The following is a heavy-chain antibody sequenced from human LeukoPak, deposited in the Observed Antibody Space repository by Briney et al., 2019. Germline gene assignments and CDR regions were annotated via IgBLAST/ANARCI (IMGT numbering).Heavy chain of an antibody. CDR2: IIPIFGTA. V-gene: IGHV1-69*06. CDR1: GGTFSSYA. CDR3: ARGGLYDFWSGYTSRTLDY. J-gene: IGHJ4*02. Sequence: GASVKVSCKASGGTFSSYAISWVRQAPGQGLEWMGGIIPIFGTANYAQKFQGRVTITADKSTSTAYMELSSLRSEDTAVYYCARGGLYDFWSGYTSRTLDYWGQGTLVTVSS. D-gene: IGHD3-3*01.